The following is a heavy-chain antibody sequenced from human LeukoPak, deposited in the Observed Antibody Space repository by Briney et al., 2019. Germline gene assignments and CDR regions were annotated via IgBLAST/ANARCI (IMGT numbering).Heavy chain of an antibody. D-gene: IGHD1-7*01. V-gene: IGHV3-23*01. CDR2: ISGSSGTI. J-gene: IGHJ5*02. CDR1: GFTFSSHA. Sequence: GGSLRLSCAASGFTFSSHAMSWVRQAPGKGLEWVSSISGSSGTIDYADSVKGRFIISRDNSKNAQYLQMNSLRPEDTAVYYCAKGRQLLDPWGQGTLVTVSS. CDR3: AKGRQLLDP.